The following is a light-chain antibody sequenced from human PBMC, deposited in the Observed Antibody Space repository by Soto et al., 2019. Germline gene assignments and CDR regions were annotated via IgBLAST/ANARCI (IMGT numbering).Light chain of an antibody. CDR1: SGSVSASYY. CDR2: STS. J-gene: IGLJ2*01. V-gene: IGLV8-61*01. Sequence: QTEVTQEPSFSVSPGGTVTLTCGLSSGSVSASYYPSWYQQTPGQAPRTLIYSTSTRSSGVPDRFSGSILGNKAALTITGAQADDECDYYCVLYMGSGISVFGGGTKLTVL. CDR3: VLYMGSGISV.